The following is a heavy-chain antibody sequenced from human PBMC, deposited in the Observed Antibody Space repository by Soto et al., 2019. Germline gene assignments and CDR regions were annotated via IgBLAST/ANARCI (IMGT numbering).Heavy chain of an antibody. CDR1: GGSISSSSYY. CDR3: ARYCISTSCQDY. V-gene: IGHV4-39*01. Sequence: QLRLQESGPGLVKPSETLSLTCTVSGGSISSSSYYWGWIRQPPGKGLEWIGSIYYSGSTYYNPSLKSRVTISVDTSTSQCSLTLRSVTAADTAVFYCARYCISTSCQDYWGQGTLVTVSS. J-gene: IGHJ4*02. D-gene: IGHD2-2*01. CDR2: IYYSGST.